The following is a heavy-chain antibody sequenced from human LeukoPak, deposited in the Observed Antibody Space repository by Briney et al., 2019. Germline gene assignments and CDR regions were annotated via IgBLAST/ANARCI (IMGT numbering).Heavy chain of an antibody. CDR3: ARLGSVGYYNYQYMDI. Sequence: PSETLSLTCAVYGGSLSGYYWSWIRQPPGKGLEWIGEINDIGNTNYDPSLRSRVTISVDTSKNQFSLSLTSATAADTAVYFCARLGSVGYYNYQYMDIWGNGTTVTVSS. D-gene: IGHD3-10*01. V-gene: IGHV4-34*01. J-gene: IGHJ6*03. CDR2: INDIGNT. CDR1: GGSLSGYY.